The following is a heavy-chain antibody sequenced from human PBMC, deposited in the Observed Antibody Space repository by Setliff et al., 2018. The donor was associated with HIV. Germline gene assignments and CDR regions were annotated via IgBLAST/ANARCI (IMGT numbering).Heavy chain of an antibody. J-gene: IGHJ3*02. Sequence: PGGSLILSCAASGFTFSSSWMTWVRQAPGRGLEYVAGMNRDGREKLYADSVKGRFSISRDNAKNSLYLQMSSLRTEDTAVYFCARDPAFGAFDIWGQGTMVTVSS. D-gene: IGHD3-10*01. CDR2: MNRDGREK. CDR1: GFTFSSSW. CDR3: ARDPAFGAFDI. V-gene: IGHV3-7*04.